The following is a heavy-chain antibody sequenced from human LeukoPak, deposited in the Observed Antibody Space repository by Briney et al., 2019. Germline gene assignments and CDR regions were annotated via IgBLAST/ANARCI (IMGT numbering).Heavy chain of an antibody. V-gene: IGHV4-4*07. D-gene: IGHD6-13*01. J-gene: IGHJ6*03. CDR3: AREDGSSWRYYYYYMDV. CDR1: GGSVSSSD. CDR2: IHSSSST. Sequence: PSETLSLTCTVSGGSVSSSDVSWIRQPAGMRLEWIGRIHSSSSTNYNPSLKRRGTMLLGTSKNQLSLRLTSVTDAETEVYYCAREDGSSWRYYYYYMDVWGKGTTVPVSS.